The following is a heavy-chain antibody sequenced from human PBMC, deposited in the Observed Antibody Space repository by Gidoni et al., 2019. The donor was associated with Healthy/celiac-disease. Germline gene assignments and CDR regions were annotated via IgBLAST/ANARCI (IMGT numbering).Heavy chain of an antibody. CDR2: IIPSFGTA. D-gene: IGHD6-13*01. CDR3: ARGEAAADTLYYYYGMDV. CDR1: GGTFSSYA. Sequence: QVQLVQSGAEVKKPGSSVKVSCQASGGTFSSYAISWVRQAPGQGLEWMGGIIPSFGTATYAQTFQGRVTITADESTSTAYMELSSLRSEDTAVYYCARGEAAADTLYYYYGMDVWGQGTTVTVSS. V-gene: IGHV1-69*01. J-gene: IGHJ6*02.